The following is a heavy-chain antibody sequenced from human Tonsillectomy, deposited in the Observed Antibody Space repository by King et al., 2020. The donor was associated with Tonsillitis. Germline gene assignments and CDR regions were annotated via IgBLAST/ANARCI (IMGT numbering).Heavy chain of an antibody. CDR2: ISSSGSTI. V-gene: IGHV3-11*01. D-gene: IGHD6-13*01. CDR1: GFTFSDYY. CDR3: ARGRLYSSIQRDADHLEH. Sequence: QLVQSGGVLVKPGGSLRLSCAASGFTFSDYYMTWILQAPGKGLEWVSYISSSGSTIYYADSVNGRFTISRDNAKNSLYLQINILRAEDTAVYYCARGRLYSSIQRDADHLEHWGQGTLVTVSS. J-gene: IGHJ1*01.